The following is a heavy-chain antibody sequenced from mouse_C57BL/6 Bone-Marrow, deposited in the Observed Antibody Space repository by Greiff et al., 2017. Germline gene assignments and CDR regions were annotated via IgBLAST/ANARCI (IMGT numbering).Heavy chain of an antibody. V-gene: IGHV14-1*01. J-gene: IGHJ3*01. CDR2: IDPGDGDT. Sequence: EVQLQQSGAELVRPGASVKLSCTASGFNFKDYYMHWVKQRPEQGLEWIGRIDPGDGDTNYAPKFQGKATMTADTSSNTAYLQLSSLTSEDTAVYYCTTVTYSNQFAYWGQGTLVTVSA. D-gene: IGHD2-5*01. CDR1: GFNFKDYY. CDR3: TTVTYSNQFAY.